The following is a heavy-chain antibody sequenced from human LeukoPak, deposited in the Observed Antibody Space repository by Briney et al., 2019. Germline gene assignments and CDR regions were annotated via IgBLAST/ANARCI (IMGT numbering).Heavy chain of an antibody. D-gene: IGHD3-9*01. CDR1: GGSISSSSYY. Sequence: SETLSLTCTVSGGSISSSSYYWGWIRQPPGKGLEWIGSIYYSGSTYYNPSLKSRVTISVDTSKNQFSLKLSSVTAADTAVYYCARALQDHYDILTGPDYWGQGTLVTASS. J-gene: IGHJ4*02. CDR2: IYYSGST. V-gene: IGHV4-39*01. CDR3: ARALQDHYDILTGPDY.